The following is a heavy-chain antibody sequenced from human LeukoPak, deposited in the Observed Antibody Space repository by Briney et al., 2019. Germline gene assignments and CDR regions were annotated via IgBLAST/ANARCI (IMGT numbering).Heavy chain of an antibody. CDR1: GYTFTGYY. CDR2: INPNSGGT. V-gene: IGHV1-2*06. Sequence: GASVKVSCKASGYTFTGYYMHWVRQAPGQGLEWMGRINPNSGGTNYAQKFQGRVTMTRDTSISTAYVELSRLRSDDTAVYYCARAESEMYGGYVYWGQGTLVTVSS. D-gene: IGHD5-12*01. CDR3: ARAESEMYGGYVY. J-gene: IGHJ4*02.